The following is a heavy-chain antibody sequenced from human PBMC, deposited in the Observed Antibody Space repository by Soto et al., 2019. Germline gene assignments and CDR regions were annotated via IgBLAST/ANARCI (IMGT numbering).Heavy chain of an antibody. CDR1: GGPFSSYA. CDR2: IIPIFGTA. Sequence: ASVKVSCKATGGPFSSYAIRWVRQAPGQGLGWMGGIIPIFGTANYAQKFQGRVTITAEESTSTAYMELSSLRSEDTAVYYCASNMDVWGQGTTVTVSS. CDR3: ASNMDV. J-gene: IGHJ6*02. V-gene: IGHV1-69*13.